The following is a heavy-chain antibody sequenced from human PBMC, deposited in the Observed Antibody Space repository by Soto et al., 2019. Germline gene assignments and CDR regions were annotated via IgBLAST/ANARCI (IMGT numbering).Heavy chain of an antibody. Sequence: EEQLVESGGGLIQPGGSLRLSCVGSGFSVINSYVSWVRQAPGQGLEWVSIVYTGGSTYYADSVKGRCTMSRDTSKNTVSLQMNILRAEDAALYYCAKEGSDGWCHLWGQGTLVTVSS. CDR2: VYTGGST. V-gene: IGHV3-53*01. J-gene: IGHJ5*02. CDR1: GFSVINSY. D-gene: IGHD1-26*01. CDR3: AKEGSDGWCHL.